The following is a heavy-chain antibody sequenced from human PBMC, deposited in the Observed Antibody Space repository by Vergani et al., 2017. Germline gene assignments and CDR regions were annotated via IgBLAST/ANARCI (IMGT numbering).Heavy chain of an antibody. D-gene: IGHD3-22*01. CDR3: ARIRGNYDSSGWRGPSDY. Sequence: QVTLKESGPVLVKPTETLTLTCTVSGFSLSNARMGVSWIRQPPGKALEWLAHIFSNDEKSYSTSLKSRLTISKDTSKSQVVLTMTNMDPVDTATYNCARIRGNYDSSGWRGPSDYWGQGTLVTVSS. J-gene: IGHJ4*02. CDR1: GFSLSNARMG. CDR2: IFSNDEK. V-gene: IGHV2-26*01.